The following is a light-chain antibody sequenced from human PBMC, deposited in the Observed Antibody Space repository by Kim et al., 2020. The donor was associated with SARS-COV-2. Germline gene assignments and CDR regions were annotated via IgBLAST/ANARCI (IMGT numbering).Light chain of an antibody. CDR3: QKYDNFPLT. Sequence: DIQLTQPPSALASVGDRVIITCRASQDIRTSLGWYQQRPGEVPRLLIYDASTLHSGVPSRFSGSGSGTDFTLVISGLQPEDAATYYCQKYDNFPLTFGGGTKVESK. CDR2: DAS. V-gene: IGKV1-27*01. CDR1: QDIRTS. J-gene: IGKJ4*01.